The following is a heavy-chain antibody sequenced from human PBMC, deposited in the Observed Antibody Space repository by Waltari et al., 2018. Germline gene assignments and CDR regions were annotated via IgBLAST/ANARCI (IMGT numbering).Heavy chain of an antibody. J-gene: IGHJ4*02. V-gene: IGHV3-7*01. CDR2: IHPDGSQK. Sequence: EVQLVESGGGFVLPGGSLRFVCTASGVTFSAYWMIWIRQAPGKGLEWVANIHPDGSQKNYLDSVKGRFTISRDNAKGSLSLEMTGLRGEDTAVYYCARLRYHDFWGQGTLVSVSS. D-gene: IGHD3-16*02. CDR1: GVTFSAYW. CDR3: ARLRYHDF.